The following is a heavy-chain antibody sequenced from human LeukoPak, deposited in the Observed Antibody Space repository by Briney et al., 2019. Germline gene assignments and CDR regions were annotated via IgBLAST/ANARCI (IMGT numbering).Heavy chain of an antibody. CDR3: ARGQSRYFDY. J-gene: IGHJ4*02. CDR1: GFTFSSYW. Sequence: GGSLRLSCAASGFTFSSYWMSWVRQAPGKGLEWVAVISFDGSNKYYADSVKGRFTISRDNSKNTLYLQMNSLKADDTAVYYCARGQSRYFDYWGQGNLVTVSS. CDR2: ISFDGSNK. V-gene: IGHV3-30-3*01.